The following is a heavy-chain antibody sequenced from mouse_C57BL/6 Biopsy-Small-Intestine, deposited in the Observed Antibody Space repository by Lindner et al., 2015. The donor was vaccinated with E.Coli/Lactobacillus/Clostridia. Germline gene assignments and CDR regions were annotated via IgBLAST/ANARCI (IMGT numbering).Heavy chain of an antibody. CDR2: ILPGSGGT. D-gene: IGHD3-2*02. V-gene: IGHV1-9*01. CDR1: GYTFTGYW. CDR3: ARTTQATYYFDF. Sequence: VQLQESGAKLMKPGASVKLSCKATGYTFTGYWIEWVKQRPGHGLEWIGEILPGSGGTNYNEKFKGKATFTADTSSNTAYMQVSSLTTEDSAIYYCARTTQATYYFDFWGQGTTLTVSS. J-gene: IGHJ2*01.